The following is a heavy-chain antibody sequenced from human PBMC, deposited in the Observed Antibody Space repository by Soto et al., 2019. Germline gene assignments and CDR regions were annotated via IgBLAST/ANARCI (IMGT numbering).Heavy chain of an antibody. CDR3: ARDQDDYGDYVYFDY. CDR2: IWYDGSNK. V-gene: IGHV3-33*01. J-gene: IGHJ4*02. CDR1: GFTFSSYG. Sequence: QVQLVESGGGVVQPGRSLRLSCAASGFTFSSYGMHWVRQATGKGLEWVAVIWYDGSNKYYADSVKGRFTISRDNSKNTLYLQMNSLRAEDTAVYYCARDQDDYGDYVYFDYWGQGTLVTVSS. D-gene: IGHD4-17*01.